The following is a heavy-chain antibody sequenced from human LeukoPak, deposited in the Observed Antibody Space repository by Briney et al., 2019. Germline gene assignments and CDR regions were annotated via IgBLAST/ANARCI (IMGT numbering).Heavy chain of an antibody. Sequence: ASVKVSCKASGYTFTGYYMHWVRQAPGQGLEWMGWINPNSGGTNYAQKSQGRVTMTRDTSISTAYMELSRLRSDDTAVYYCAREEHGDYVLDWFDPWGQGTLVTVSS. CDR3: AREEHGDYVLDWFDP. V-gene: IGHV1-2*02. D-gene: IGHD4-17*01. CDR1: GYTFTGYY. CDR2: INPNSGGT. J-gene: IGHJ5*02.